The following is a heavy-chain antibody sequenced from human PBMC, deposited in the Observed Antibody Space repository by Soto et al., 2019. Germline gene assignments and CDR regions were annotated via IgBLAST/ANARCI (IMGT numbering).Heavy chain of an antibody. D-gene: IGHD3-16*01. J-gene: IGHJ4*02. CDR3: VREKCGLRLGDDRGYYFDN. Sequence: GGSLRLSCVASGFSFSTFEMNWVRQAPGKGLELFSCISSRCSPIYYVEPVKGHFPISRHNAKHPPALQLNSLRADDTALYFCVREKCGLRLGDDRGYYFDNWGQGTLVTVSS. V-gene: IGHV3-48*03. CDR1: GFSFSTFE. CDR2: ISSRCSPI.